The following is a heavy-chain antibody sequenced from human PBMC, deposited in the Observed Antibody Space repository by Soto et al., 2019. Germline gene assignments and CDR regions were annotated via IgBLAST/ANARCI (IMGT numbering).Heavy chain of an antibody. J-gene: IGHJ4*02. V-gene: IGHV1-18*01. CDR3: ARQGCSGGSCYRFDY. CDR1: GGTFSSYT. CDR2: ISAYNGNT. D-gene: IGHD2-15*01. Sequence: GASVKVSCKASGGTFSSYTISWVRQAPGQGLEWMGWISAYNGNTNYAQKLQGRVTMTTDTSTSTAYMELRSLRSDDTAVYYCARQGCSGGSCYRFDYWGQGTLVTVSS.